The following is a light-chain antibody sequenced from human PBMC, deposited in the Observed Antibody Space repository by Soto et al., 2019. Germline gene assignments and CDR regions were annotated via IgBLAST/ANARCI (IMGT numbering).Light chain of an antibody. CDR2: GAS. J-gene: IGKJ4*01. V-gene: IGKV3-20*01. CDR1: QSVSSSY. Sequence: DIELTQSPGTLSLSPGDRATLTCRASQSVSSSYLAWYQQKPGQAPRLLIYGASSRATGLPDRFSGSGSGTDFTLTISRLEPEDFAVYYCHQYDSSPLTFGGGTKVEIK. CDR3: HQYDSSPLT.